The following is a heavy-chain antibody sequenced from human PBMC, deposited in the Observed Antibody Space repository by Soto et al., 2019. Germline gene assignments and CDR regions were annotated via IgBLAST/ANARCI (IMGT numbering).Heavy chain of an antibody. CDR3: ARPNGESMRYYHGMDV. V-gene: IGHV3-11*01. Sequence: QVQLVESGGGLVTPGGSLTLSCVASGFTFSDYYMAWIRQTPGKGLEWVSYTSVDGGDRFYADSVKGRFTISRDNARKSLSLQMNSLRDEDTAVYYCARPNGESMRYYHGMDVWGQGTTVIVSS. CDR2: TSVDGGDR. CDR1: GFTFSDYY. J-gene: IGHJ6*02. D-gene: IGHD3-10*01.